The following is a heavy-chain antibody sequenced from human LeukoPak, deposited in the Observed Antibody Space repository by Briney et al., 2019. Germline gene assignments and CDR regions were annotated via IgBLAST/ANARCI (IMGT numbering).Heavy chain of an antibody. CDR1: GGTFSSYA. CDR2: IIPIFGTA. V-gene: IGHV1-69*13. D-gene: IGHD6-13*01. Sequence: SVKVSCMASGGTFSSYAISWVRQAPGQGVEWMGGIIPIFGTANYAQKVQGRVTITADESTSTAYMELSSLRSEDTAVYYCARALGDSSSWYAFDIWAQGTMVIVSS. J-gene: IGHJ3*02. CDR3: ARALGDSSSWYAFDI.